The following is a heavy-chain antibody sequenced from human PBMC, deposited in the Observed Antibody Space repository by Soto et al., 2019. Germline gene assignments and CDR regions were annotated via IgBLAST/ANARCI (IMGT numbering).Heavy chain of an antibody. CDR1: GFTFSSYA. Sequence: PGGSLRLSCAASGFTFSSYAMSWVRQAPGKGLEWVSAISGSGGSTYYADSVKGRFTISRDNSKNTLYLQMNSLRAEDTAVYYCAKSTIFGVAKHGGYYMDVWGKGTTVTVSS. CDR3: AKSTIFGVAKHGGYYMDV. D-gene: IGHD3-3*01. V-gene: IGHV3-23*01. J-gene: IGHJ6*03. CDR2: ISGSGGST.